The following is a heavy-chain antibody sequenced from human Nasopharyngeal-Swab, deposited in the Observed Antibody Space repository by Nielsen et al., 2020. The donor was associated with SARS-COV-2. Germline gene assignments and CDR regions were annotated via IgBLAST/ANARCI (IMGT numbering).Heavy chain of an antibody. CDR1: GFTFGDYA. CDR2: IRIKAYGGTT. D-gene: IGHD3-16*01. V-gene: IGHV3-49*03. Sequence: LKISCIASGFTFGDYAMSWFRQAPGKGLEWVGFIRIKAYGGTTEYAASVKGRLTISRDASKSIAYLQMNSLKTEDTAVYYCTRNSHVNRRDNPEALIASDYWGQGTLVTVSS. J-gene: IGHJ4*02. CDR3: TRNSHVNRRDNPEALIASDY.